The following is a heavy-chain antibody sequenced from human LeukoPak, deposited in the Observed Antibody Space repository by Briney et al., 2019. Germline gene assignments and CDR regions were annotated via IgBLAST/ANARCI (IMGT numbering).Heavy chain of an antibody. D-gene: IGHD1-20*01. CDR3: AREDVTGTLNWFDP. Sequence: PGGSLRLSCAASGFTFSNYWMNWVRQAPGKGLEWAANIKQDGSEKYYVDSVKGRFTISRDNAKNSLYLQMNSLRAEDTAVYYCAREDVTGTLNWFDPWGQGTLVTVSS. V-gene: IGHV3-7*01. CDR2: IKQDGSEK. CDR1: GFTFSNYW. J-gene: IGHJ5*02.